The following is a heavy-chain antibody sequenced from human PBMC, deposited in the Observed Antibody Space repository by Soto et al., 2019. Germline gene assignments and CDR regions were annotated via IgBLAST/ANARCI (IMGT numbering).Heavy chain of an antibody. CDR3: ARGRGEFDA. V-gene: IGHV4-34*01. J-gene: IGHJ5*02. Sequence: PSETLSLTCAVYGASLSDNYCNWLRQPPGKGLEWIGEINHSGNTNYNPSLRSRVTISIDTSKNQLSLNLRSVSAADTAVYYCARGRGEFDAWGSGNPVTVSS. CDR1: GASLSDNY. D-gene: IGHD2-21*01. CDR2: INHSGNT.